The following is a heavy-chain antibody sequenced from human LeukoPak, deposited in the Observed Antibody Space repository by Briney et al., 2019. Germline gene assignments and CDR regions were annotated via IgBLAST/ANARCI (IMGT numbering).Heavy chain of an antibody. CDR1: GFTFSDYY. D-gene: IGHD4/OR15-4a*01. CDR2: ISSSSSYI. V-gene: IGHV3-21*01. Sequence: GGSLRLSCAVSGFTFSDYYMNWIRQAPGKGLEWVSSISSSSSYIYYADSVKGRFTISRDNAKNSLYLQMNSLRAEDTAVYYCARRAGAYSHPYDYWGQGTLVTVSS. CDR3: ARRAGAYSHPYDY. J-gene: IGHJ4*02.